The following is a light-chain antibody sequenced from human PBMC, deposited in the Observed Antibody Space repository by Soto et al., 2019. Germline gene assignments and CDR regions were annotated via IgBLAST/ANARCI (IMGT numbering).Light chain of an antibody. J-gene: IGKJ4*01. Sequence: EIVLPQSPATLSLSPGERATLSCRASQSVSSYLAWYQQKPGQAPRLLIYDASNRATGIPARLSGSGSGTDFTLTISSLEPEDFAVYYCQQRSNWPRTFGGGTKVDIK. CDR3: QQRSNWPRT. CDR1: QSVSSY. CDR2: DAS. V-gene: IGKV3-11*01.